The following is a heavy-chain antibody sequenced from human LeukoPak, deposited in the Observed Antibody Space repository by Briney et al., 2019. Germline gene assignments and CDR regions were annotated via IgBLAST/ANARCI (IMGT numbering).Heavy chain of an antibody. Sequence: SETLSLTCAVSGGSISSGGYSWSWIRQPPGKGLEWIGYIYHSGSTYYNPSLKSRVTISVDRSKNQFPLKLSSVTAADTAVYYCARGIRVRGVINPRGFDYWGQGTLVTVSS. CDR2: IYHSGST. CDR3: ARGIRVRGVINPRGFDY. V-gene: IGHV4-30-2*01. D-gene: IGHD3-10*01. CDR1: GGSISSGGYS. J-gene: IGHJ4*02.